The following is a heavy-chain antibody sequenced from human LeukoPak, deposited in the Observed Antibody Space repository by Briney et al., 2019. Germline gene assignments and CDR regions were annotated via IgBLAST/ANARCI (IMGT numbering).Heavy chain of an antibody. D-gene: IGHD2-15*01. J-gene: IGHJ6*03. V-gene: IGHV4-59*01. Sequence: PSETLSLTCTVSGGSISNYFWSWIRQPPGKGLESLGYIYYSGSSEYNPSLKSRVSISLDTSKNQFSLKLSSVTAADTAVYYCARFPGSAEYRHYYYMDVWGKGTTVTVSS. CDR2: IYYSGSS. CDR3: ARFPGSAEYRHYYYMDV. CDR1: GGSISNYF.